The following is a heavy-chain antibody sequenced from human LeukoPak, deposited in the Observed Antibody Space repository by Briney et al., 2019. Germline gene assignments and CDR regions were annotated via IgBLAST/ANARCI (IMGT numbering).Heavy chain of an antibody. J-gene: IGHJ4*02. CDR1: GFKFDDFA. CDR3: AKDTGTYAFAHLDH. Sequence: GRSLRLSCSASGFKFDDFAMHWVRQVPGKGLEWVSGISWNTGSIGYADSVKGRFTISRDNSRNSLSLQMNSLRPEDTALYYCAKDTGTYAFAHLDHWGQGILVTVSS. CDR2: ISWNTGSI. D-gene: IGHD3-16*01. V-gene: IGHV3-9*01.